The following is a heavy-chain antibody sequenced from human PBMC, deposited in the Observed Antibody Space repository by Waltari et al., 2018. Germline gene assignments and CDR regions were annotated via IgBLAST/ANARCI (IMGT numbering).Heavy chain of an antibody. CDR3: ATTHSYYSSSWVAAFDI. Sequence: QVQLVQSGAEVKKPGSSVKVSCKASGGTFSSYAISWVRQAPGQGLEWMGGIIPILGIANYAQNFQGRVTITADKSTSTAYMELSSLRSEDTAVYYCATTHSYYSSSWVAAFDIWGQGTMVTVSS. J-gene: IGHJ3*02. D-gene: IGHD6-13*01. V-gene: IGHV1-69*10. CDR1: GGTFSSYA. CDR2: IIPILGIA.